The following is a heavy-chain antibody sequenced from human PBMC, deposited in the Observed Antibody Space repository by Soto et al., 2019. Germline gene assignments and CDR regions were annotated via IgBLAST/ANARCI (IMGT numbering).Heavy chain of an antibody. J-gene: IGHJ4*02. D-gene: IGHD3-10*01. CDR1: GFTVSNNY. Sequence: EVQLVESGGGLIQPGGSLRLSCAVSGFTVSNNYMSWVRQAPGKGLEGVSVIYSGGYTAYGDSVKGRFTISRDNSKNTLNLQMKRWGPGHRAVFYCAAHPGGGGYWGQGTLVTVSS. V-gene: IGHV3-53*01. CDR2: IYSGGYT. CDR3: AAHPGGGGY.